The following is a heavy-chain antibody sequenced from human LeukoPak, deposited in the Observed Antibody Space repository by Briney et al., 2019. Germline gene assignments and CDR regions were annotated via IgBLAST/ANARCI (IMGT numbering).Heavy chain of an antibody. D-gene: IGHD3-10*01. CDR1: GFTFSSYG. CDR3: ATASVVRGVISYYYGMDV. CDR2: ISYDGSNK. J-gene: IGHJ6*02. V-gene: IGHV3-30*03. Sequence: GGSLRLSCAASGFTFSSYGMHWVRQAPGKGLEWVAVISYDGSNKYYADSVKGRFTISRDNSKSTLYLQMNSLRAEDTAVYYCATASVVRGVISYYYGMDVWGQGTTVTVSS.